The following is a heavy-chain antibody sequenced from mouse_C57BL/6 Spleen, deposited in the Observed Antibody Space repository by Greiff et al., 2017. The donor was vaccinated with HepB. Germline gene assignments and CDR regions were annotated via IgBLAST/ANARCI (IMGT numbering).Heavy chain of an antibody. CDR1: GYSITSGYY. CDR3: AEGYYGSLDY. CDR2: ISYDGSN. D-gene: IGHD1-1*01. J-gene: IGHJ2*01. Sequence: EVQLKESGPGLVKPSQSLSLTCSVTGYSITSGYYWNWIRQFPGNKLEWMGYISYDGSNNYNPSLKNRISITRDTSKNQFFLKLNSVTTEDTATYYCAEGYYGSLDYWGQGTTLTVSS. V-gene: IGHV3-6*01.